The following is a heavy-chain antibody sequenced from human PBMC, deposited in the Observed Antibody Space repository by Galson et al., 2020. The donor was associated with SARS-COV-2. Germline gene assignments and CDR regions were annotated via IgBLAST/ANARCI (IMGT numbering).Heavy chain of an antibody. J-gene: IGHJ4*02. D-gene: IGHD3-9*01. V-gene: IGHV3-74*01. CDR2: IDLHGSGT. Sequence: GGSLRLSCAASGFNFGAHWMHWVRQAPGKGLVWVSRIDLHGSGTTYADSVKGRFTISRDSARNTLYLQMNSLRHEDTATYFCARGDLMTGFPIDFWGQGTLVTVSS. CDR3: ARGDLMTGFPIDF. CDR1: GFNFGAHW.